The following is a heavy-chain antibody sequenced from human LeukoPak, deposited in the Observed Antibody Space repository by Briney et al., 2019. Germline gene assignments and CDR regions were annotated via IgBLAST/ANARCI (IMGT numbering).Heavy chain of an antibody. CDR2: INHSGST. CDR1: GGSFSGYY. CDR3: ARLGYGATYYYYYMDV. D-gene: IGHD5-12*01. J-gene: IGHJ6*03. Sequence: SETLSLTCAVYGGSFSGYYWSWIRQPPGKGLEWIGEINHSGSTNYNPSLKSRVTISVDTSKNQFSLKLSTVTAADTAVYYCARLGYGATYYYYYMDVWGKGTTVTISS. V-gene: IGHV4-34*01.